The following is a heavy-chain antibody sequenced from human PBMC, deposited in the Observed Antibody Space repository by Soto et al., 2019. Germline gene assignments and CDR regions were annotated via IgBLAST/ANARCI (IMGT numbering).Heavy chain of an antibody. V-gene: IGHV3-7*03. CDR3: ARVAKTSSSWDY. CDR1: GFTFISYW. CDR2: IKQDGSEK. Sequence: GGSLRLSCAASGFTFISYWMSWVRQAPGKGLEGVANIKQDGSEKYCVDSVKGRFTISRDNAKNSLYLQMNSLRAEDTAVYYCARVAKTSSSWDYWGQGTLVTVSS. J-gene: IGHJ4*02. D-gene: IGHD6-13*01.